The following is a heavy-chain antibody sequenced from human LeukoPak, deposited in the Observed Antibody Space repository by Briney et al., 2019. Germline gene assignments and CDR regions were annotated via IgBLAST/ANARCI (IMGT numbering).Heavy chain of an antibody. V-gene: IGHV4-59*11. CDR1: GGSISSHY. Sequence: PSETLSLTCTVSGGSISSHYWSWIRQPPGKGLEWIGFIYYSGSTNYTPSLKSRVTISVDTSKHQFSLKLSSVTAADTAVYYCARTRRDYGAGWFDPWGQGTLVTVSS. CDR3: ARTRRDYGAGWFDP. CDR2: IYYSGST. D-gene: IGHD3-16*01. J-gene: IGHJ5*02.